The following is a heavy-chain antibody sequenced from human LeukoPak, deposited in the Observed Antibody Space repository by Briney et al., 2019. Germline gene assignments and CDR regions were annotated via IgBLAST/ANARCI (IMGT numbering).Heavy chain of an antibody. J-gene: IGHJ4*02. V-gene: IGHV3-23*01. Sequence: GGSLRLSCAASGFTFSSYAMSWVRQAPGKGLDWVSAISGSGGSTYYADSVKGRFTISRDNSKNTLYLQMNSLRAEDTAVYYCAKGLKTVRGYCSGGSCRDYWGQGTLVTVSS. CDR3: AKGLKTVRGYCSGGSCRDY. CDR2: ISGSGGST. CDR1: GFTFSSYA. D-gene: IGHD2-15*01.